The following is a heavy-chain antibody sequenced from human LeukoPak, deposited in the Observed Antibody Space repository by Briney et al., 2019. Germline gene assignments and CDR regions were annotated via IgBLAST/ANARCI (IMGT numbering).Heavy chain of an antibody. CDR3: ARDWYDNSDAFDI. Sequence: GGSLRLSCAASGFTFSSYAMHWVRQAPGKGLEWVAVISYDGSNKYYADSAKGRFTISRDNAKNSLYLQMNSLRAEDTAVYYCARDWYDNSDAFDIWGQGTMVTVSS. V-gene: IGHV3-30*04. CDR1: GFTFSSYA. D-gene: IGHD3-9*01. J-gene: IGHJ3*02. CDR2: ISYDGSNK.